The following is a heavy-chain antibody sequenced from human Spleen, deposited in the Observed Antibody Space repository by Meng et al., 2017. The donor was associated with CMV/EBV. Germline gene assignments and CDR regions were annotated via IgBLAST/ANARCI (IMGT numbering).Heavy chain of an antibody. CDR2: ISSSGSTI. CDR1: GFTFSDYY. Sequence: GGSLRLSCAASGFTFSDYYMSWIRQAPGKGLEWVSYISSSGSTIYYADSVKGRFTISRDNSKNTLYLQMNSLRAEDTAVYYCARVVEWLRTLFDYWGQGTLVTVSS. CDR3: ARVVEWLRTLFDY. J-gene: IGHJ4*02. V-gene: IGHV3-11*04. D-gene: IGHD5-12*01.